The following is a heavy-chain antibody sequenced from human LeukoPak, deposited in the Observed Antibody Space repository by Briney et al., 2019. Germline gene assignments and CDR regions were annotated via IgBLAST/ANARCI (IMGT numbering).Heavy chain of an antibody. Sequence: ASVKVSFKASGYTFTIYYLTWVRQAPGRGLEWMGIINPNGGSTAYAQRFQGRVTATRDTSTSTVYMDLSSLRSKDTAVYYCARAWYGGNQFDYWGQGTLVTVSS. CDR1: GYTFTIYY. CDR2: INPNGGST. D-gene: IGHD4-23*01. J-gene: IGHJ4*02. CDR3: ARAWYGGNQFDY. V-gene: IGHV1-46*01.